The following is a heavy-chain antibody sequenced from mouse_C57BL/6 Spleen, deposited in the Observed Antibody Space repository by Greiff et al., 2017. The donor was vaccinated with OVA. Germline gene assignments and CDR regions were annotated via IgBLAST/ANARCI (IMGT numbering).Heavy chain of an antibody. CDR2: ISSGSSTI. CDR3: VLSLYYYAMDY. V-gene: IGHV5-17*01. J-gene: IGHJ4*01. Sequence: EVKLVESGGGLVKPGGSLKLSCAASGFTFSDYGMHWVRQAPEKGLEWVAYISSGSSTIYYADTVKGRFTISRDNAKNTLFLQMTSLRSEDTAMYYCVLSLYYYAMDYWGQGTSVTVSS. CDR1: GFTFSDYG. D-gene: IGHD6-1*01.